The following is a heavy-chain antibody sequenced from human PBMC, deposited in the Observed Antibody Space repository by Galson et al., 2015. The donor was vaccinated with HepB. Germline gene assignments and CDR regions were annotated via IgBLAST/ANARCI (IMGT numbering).Heavy chain of an antibody. D-gene: IGHD1-26*01. CDR2: ISAYNGNT. CDR3: ARDRNGPVGVFGAFDI. CDR1: GYTFTSYG. J-gene: IGHJ3*02. Sequence: SVKVSCKASGYTFTSYGISWVRQAPGQGLEWMGWISAYNGNTNYAQKLQGRVTMTTDTSTSTAYMELRSLRSDDTAVYYCARDRNGPVGVFGAFDIWGQGTMVTVSS. V-gene: IGHV1-18*04.